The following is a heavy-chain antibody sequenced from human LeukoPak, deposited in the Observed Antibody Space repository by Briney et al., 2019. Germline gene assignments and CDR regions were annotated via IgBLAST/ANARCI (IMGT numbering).Heavy chain of an antibody. CDR2: ISAYNGNT. D-gene: IGHD1-26*01. CDR3: ASWAPLGGTASAFDI. CDR1: GYTFTSYG. Sequence: ASVKVSCKASGYTFTSYGISWVRQAPGQGLEWMGWISAYNGNTNYAQKLQGRVTMTTDTSTSTAYMELRSLRVEDTAIYYCASWAPLGGTASAFDIWGQGTMVTVSS. V-gene: IGHV1-18*01. J-gene: IGHJ3*02.